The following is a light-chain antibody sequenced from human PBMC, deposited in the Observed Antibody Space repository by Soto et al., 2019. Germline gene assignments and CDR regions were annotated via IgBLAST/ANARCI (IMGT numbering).Light chain of an antibody. CDR2: QDA. J-gene: IGLJ2*01. Sequence: SSELTQPPSVSVSPGQTASVTCSRNKLGNKYVSWYQQKPGQSPVVVIHQDAKRPSGIPERFSGSNSGNTATLTISGTQVMDEADYYCATFDSNAVVFGGGTKLTVL. CDR1: KLGNKY. V-gene: IGLV3-1*01. CDR3: ATFDSNAVV.